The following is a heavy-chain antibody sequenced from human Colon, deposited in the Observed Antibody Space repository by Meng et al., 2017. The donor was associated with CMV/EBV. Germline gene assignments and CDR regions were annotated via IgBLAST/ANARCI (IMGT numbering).Heavy chain of an antibody. CDR3: ARDPYSSGWYRGSFDV. V-gene: IGHV4-39*07. Sequence: GSLRLSCTVSGGSISSSSYYWGWIRQPPGKGLEWIGSIYYSGSTYYNPSLKSRVTISVDTSKNRFSLKLSSMTAADTAVYYCARDPYSSGWYRGSFDVWGQGTKVTVSS. J-gene: IGHJ3*01. CDR2: IYYSGST. D-gene: IGHD6-19*01. CDR1: GGSISSSSYY.